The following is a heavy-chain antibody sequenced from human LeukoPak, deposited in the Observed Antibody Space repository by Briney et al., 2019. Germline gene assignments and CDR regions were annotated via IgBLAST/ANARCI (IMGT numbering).Heavy chain of an antibody. V-gene: IGHV1-24*01. Sequence: GASVRVSSKVSGYTLTELSMHWVRQAPGKGLEWMGGFDPEDGETIYAQKFQGRVTMTEDTSTDTAYMELSSLRSEDTAVYYCATGDVYDYVWGSYPRYWGQGTLDSVSS. CDR3: ATGDVYDYVWGSYPRY. J-gene: IGHJ4*02. CDR2: FDPEDGET. CDR1: GYTLTELS. D-gene: IGHD3-16*01.